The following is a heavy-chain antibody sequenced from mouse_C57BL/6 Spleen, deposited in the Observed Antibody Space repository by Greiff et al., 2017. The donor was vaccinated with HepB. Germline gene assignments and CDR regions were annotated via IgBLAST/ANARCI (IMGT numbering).Heavy chain of an antibody. D-gene: IGHD2-1*01. CDR1: GYTFTDYN. V-gene: IGHV1-18*01. CDR2: INPNNGGT. Sequence: VQLKESGPELVKPGASVKIPCKASGYTFTDYNMDWVKQSHGKSLEWIGDINPNNGGTIYNQKFKGKATLTVDKSSSTAYMELRSLTSEDTAVYYCAREGGYGNYHAMDYWGQGTSVTVSS. J-gene: IGHJ4*01. CDR3: AREGGYGNYHAMDY.